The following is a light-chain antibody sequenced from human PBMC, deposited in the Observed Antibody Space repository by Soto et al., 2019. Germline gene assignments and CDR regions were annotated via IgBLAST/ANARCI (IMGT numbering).Light chain of an antibody. V-gene: IGKV1-5*03. Sequence: DIQMTQSPSTLSASVGDRVTITCRASQSITTWLAWYQQKPGKAPKLLVYKATNLQSGVPSRFSGSGSGTEFSLTISSLQPDDFATYYCQRYNDYQYIFGQGTKLEIQ. CDR2: KAT. CDR3: QRYNDYQYI. CDR1: QSITTW. J-gene: IGKJ2*01.